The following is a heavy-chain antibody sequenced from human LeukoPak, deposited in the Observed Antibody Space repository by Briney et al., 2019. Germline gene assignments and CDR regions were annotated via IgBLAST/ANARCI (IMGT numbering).Heavy chain of an antibody. CDR3: ARGDDSGYYDYFDY. V-gene: IGHV3-53*01. J-gene: IGHJ4*02. D-gene: IGHD3-22*01. CDR1: GFTFNTYT. CDR2: IYTGGNT. Sequence: GGSLRLSCAASGFTFNTYTMNWVRQAPGKGLEWVSTIYTGGNTYYAASVKGRFTISRDFSKNTVFLHMNSLRAEDTAMYYCARGDDSGYYDYFDYWGQGALVTVSS.